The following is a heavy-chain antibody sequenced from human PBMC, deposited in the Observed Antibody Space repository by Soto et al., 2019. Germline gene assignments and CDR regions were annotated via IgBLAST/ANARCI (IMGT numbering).Heavy chain of an antibody. CDR3: ARGDCPWGTYAYFDY. CDR1: GGSISSSSYY. Sequence: SETLSLTCTVSGGSISSSSYYWGWIRQPPGKGLEWIGSIYYNGNTYYNPSLKSRLTISVDTSENQFSLKLSSVTAADTAVYYCARGDCPWGTYAYFDYWGQGALVTVSS. D-gene: IGHD3-16*01. V-gene: IGHV4-39*07. J-gene: IGHJ4*02. CDR2: IYYNGNT.